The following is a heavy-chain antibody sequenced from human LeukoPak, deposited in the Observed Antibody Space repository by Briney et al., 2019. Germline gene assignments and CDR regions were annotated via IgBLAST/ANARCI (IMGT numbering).Heavy chain of an antibody. CDR3: ARATYYDILTEPPEPVYYDYYGMDV. J-gene: IGHJ6*02. CDR2: IIPIFGTA. CDR1: GGTFSSYA. V-gene: IGHV1-69*13. D-gene: IGHD3-9*01. Sequence: SVKVSCKGSGGTFSSYAISWVRQAPGQGLEWMGGIIPIFGTANYAQKFQGRVTITADESTSTAYMELSSLRSEDTAVYYCARATYYDILTEPPEPVYYDYYGMDVWGQGTTVTVSS.